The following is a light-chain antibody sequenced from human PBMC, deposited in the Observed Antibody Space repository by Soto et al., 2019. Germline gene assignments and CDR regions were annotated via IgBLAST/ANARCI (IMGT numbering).Light chain of an antibody. CDR1: SSDVGGYNY. J-gene: IGLJ1*01. V-gene: IGLV2-11*01. CDR3: CSYAGSDV. Sequence: QSALTQPRSVSGSPGQSVTISCTGTSSDVGGYNYVSWYQHHPGKAPKLMIYDVSKRPSGVPDRFSGPKSGNTASLTISGLQAEDEADYYCCSYAGSDVFGTGTKLTVL. CDR2: DVS.